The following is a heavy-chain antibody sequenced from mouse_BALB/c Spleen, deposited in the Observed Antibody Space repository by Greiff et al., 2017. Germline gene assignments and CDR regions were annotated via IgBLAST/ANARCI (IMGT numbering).Heavy chain of an antibody. Sequence: QVQLQQPGADLVKPGASVKLSCKASGYTFTSYWMHWLKQRPGQGLEWIGEINPSNGRTNYNEKFKSKATLTVDKSSSTAYMQLSSLTSEDSAVYYCARGYDEGDYFDYWGQGTTLTVSS. CDR2: INPSNGRT. J-gene: IGHJ2*01. V-gene: IGHV1S81*02. D-gene: IGHD2-2*01. CDR3: ARGYDEGDYFDY. CDR1: GYTFTSYW.